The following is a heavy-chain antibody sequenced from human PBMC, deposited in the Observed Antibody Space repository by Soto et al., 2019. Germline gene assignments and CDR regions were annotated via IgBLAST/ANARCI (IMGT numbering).Heavy chain of an antibody. CDR2: INTNSGGT. CDR3: AKVNGKHRWYGGYSFSMEV. V-gene: IGHV1-2*02. CDR1: GYTFSDYS. D-gene: IGHD4-17*01. Sequence: QVKLVQSGPEVKKPGASVRVSCKASGYTFSDYSMHWVRQASGQGLEWMGWINTNSGGTHYAQKFQCRVTMTRDTSISTALMELSRLRSDATVVYKCAKVNGKHRWYGGYSFSMEVWGQGTTVTVYS. J-gene: IGHJ6*01.